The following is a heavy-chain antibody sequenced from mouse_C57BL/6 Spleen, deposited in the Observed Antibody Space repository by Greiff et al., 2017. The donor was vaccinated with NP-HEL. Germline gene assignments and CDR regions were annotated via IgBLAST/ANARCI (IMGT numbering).Heavy chain of an antibody. CDR3: ARQSGSSYGY. CDR1: GFTFSSYT. V-gene: IGHV5-9*01. J-gene: IGHJ2*01. D-gene: IGHD1-1*01. Sequence: EVKLVESGGGLVKPGGSLKLSCAASGFTFSSYTMSWVRQTPEKRLEWVATISGGGGNTYYPDSVKGRFTISRDNAKNTLYLQMSSLRSEDTALYYCARQSGSSYGYWGQGTPLTVSS. CDR2: ISGGGGNT.